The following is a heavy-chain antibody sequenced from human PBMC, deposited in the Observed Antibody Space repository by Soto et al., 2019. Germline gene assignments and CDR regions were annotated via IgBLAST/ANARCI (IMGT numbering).Heavy chain of an antibody. CDR3: ARDDGTGAPSYFDY. V-gene: IGHV4-39*07. Sequence: SETLSLTCSVSGGSINSRSYSWGWIRQPPGKGLEWIGTFYNNENPNYNPSLKSRVTISVDTSKNQFSLKLSSVTAADTAVYYCARDDGTGAPSYFDYWGQGTLVTVSS. D-gene: IGHD3-10*01. CDR1: GGSINSRSYS. CDR2: FYNNENP. J-gene: IGHJ4*02.